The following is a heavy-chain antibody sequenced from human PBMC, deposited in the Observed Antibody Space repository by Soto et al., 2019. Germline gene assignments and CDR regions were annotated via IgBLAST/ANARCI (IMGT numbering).Heavy chain of an antibody. Sequence: QVQLVESGGGVVQPGRSLRLSCAASGFTFSSYAMHWVRQAPGKGLEWMAVISTDGRDKYHADSVKGRFTISRDNSKNTLFLQMNSLRPEDTAVYYCAKDHDLAAAGYYFDYWGQGTLVTVSS. J-gene: IGHJ4*02. CDR1: GFTFSSYA. CDR3: AKDHDLAAAGYYFDY. D-gene: IGHD6-13*01. V-gene: IGHV3-30*01. CDR2: ISTDGRDK.